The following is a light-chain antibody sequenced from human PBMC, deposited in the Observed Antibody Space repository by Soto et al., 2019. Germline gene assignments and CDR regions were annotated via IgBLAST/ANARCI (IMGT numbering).Light chain of an antibody. CDR2: DAS. J-gene: IGKJ1*01. Sequence: DIQMTQSPSTLSASVGDRVTITCRASPSISSWLARYQQKPGKAPKLLIYDASSLESGVPSRFSGSGSGTEFTLTISSLQPDDFATYYCQQYNSYSWTFGQGTKVEIK. V-gene: IGKV1-5*01. CDR3: QQYNSYSWT. CDR1: PSISSW.